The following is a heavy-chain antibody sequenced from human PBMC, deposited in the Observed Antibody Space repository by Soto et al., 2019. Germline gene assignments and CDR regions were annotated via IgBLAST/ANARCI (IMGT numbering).Heavy chain of an antibody. CDR2: IKEDGSEE. Sequence: EVQLVQSGGDLVQPGGSLRLSCVASGFTFSTYWMTWVRQAPGMGQEWVAGIKEDGSEEVYVDSVKGRFSISRDNAKTSLYLQLNSLRAEDTAVYYCATAISSPFSNFDYWGQGSLVTVSS. CDR1: GFTFSTYW. J-gene: IGHJ4*02. CDR3: ATAISSPFSNFDY. D-gene: IGHD2-2*01. V-gene: IGHV3-7*01.